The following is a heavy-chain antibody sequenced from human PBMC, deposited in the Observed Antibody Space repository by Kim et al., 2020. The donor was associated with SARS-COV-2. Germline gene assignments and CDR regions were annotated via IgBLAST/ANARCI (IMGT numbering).Heavy chain of an antibody. CDR3: ARGPWVGATFY. D-gene: IGHD1-26*01. Sequence: TNYNPSLKSRVTISVDTSKNQFSLKLSSVTAADTAVYYCARGPWVGATFYWGQGTLVTVSS. CDR2: T. J-gene: IGHJ4*02. V-gene: IGHV4-59*09.